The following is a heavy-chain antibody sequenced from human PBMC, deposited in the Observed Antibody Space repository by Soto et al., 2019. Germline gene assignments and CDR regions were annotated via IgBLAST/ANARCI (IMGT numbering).Heavy chain of an antibody. Sequence: GASVKVSCTVSGYTLTELSMHWVRQAPGKGLEWMGGFDPEDGETIYAQKFQGRVTMTEDTSTDTAYMELSSLRSEDTAVYYCATRDWNYERYYYYMDVWGKGTTVTVS. CDR1: GYTLTELS. CDR3: ATRDWNYERYYYYMDV. V-gene: IGHV1-24*01. D-gene: IGHD1-7*01. CDR2: FDPEDGET. J-gene: IGHJ6*03.